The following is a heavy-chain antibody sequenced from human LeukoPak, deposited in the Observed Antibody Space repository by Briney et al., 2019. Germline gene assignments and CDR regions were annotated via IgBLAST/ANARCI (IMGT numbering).Heavy chain of an antibody. CDR3: ARRYCTGGSCYSGVDY. V-gene: IGHV3-11*04. D-gene: IGHD2-15*01. CDR1: GFTFSDCY. CDR2: ISSSGSTI. Sequence: GGSLRLSCAASGFTFSDCYLTWIRQAPGKGLEWVSYISSSGSTIYYADSVKGRFTISRDNAKNSLYLQMNSLRAEDTAVYYCARRYCTGGSCYSGVDYWGQGTLVTVSS. J-gene: IGHJ4*02.